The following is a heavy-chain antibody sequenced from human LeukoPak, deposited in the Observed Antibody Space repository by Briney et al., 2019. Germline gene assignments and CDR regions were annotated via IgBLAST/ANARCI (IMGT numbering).Heavy chain of an antibody. Sequence: PGGSPRLSCAASGFTFSSYSMNWVRQAPGKGLEWVSSISSSSGYIYYADSVKGRFTISRDNAKNSLYLQMNSLRAEDTAVYYCARDLEYSSGWYPGYWGQGTLVTVSS. CDR3: ARDLEYSSGWYPGY. CDR2: ISSSSGYI. CDR1: GFTFSSYS. J-gene: IGHJ4*02. D-gene: IGHD6-19*01. V-gene: IGHV3-21*01.